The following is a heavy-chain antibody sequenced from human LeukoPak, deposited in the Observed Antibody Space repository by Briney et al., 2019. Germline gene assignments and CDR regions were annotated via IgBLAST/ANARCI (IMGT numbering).Heavy chain of an antibody. J-gene: IGHJ4*02. Sequence: GASVTVSCTASGSTFAGHYRHWMRQPPGQGLEWMGWISPSNGATKTAQNFQGRVTMTRDTSISTAYMELSDLRSDDTAVYYCAVSVQAAAIPAFDNWGQGTLVTVSS. CDR1: GSTFAGHY. D-gene: IGHD6-25*01. CDR2: ISPSNGAT. V-gene: IGHV1-2*02. CDR3: AVSVQAAAIPAFDN.